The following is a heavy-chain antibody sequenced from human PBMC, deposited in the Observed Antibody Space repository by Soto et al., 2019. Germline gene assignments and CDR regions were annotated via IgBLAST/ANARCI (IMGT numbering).Heavy chain of an antibody. J-gene: IGHJ4*02. CDR3: AKDQGSSWYEIDY. CDR1: GFTFSNYA. V-gene: IGHV3-23*01. Sequence: EVQLLESGGGLVQPGGSLRLSCAASGFTFSNYAVTWVRQAPGKGLEWVSTISGSGGSTYYEDSVKGRVTISRDNSRDPLYLQMNSLRAEDTAVYYCAKDQGSSWYEIDYWGQGTLVTVSS. D-gene: IGHD6-13*01. CDR2: ISGSGGST.